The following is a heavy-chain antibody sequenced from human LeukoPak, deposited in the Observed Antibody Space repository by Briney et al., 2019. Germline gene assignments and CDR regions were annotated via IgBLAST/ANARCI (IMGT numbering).Heavy chain of an antibody. CDR2: ISSSSSYI. D-gene: IGHD3-22*01. Sequence: PGGSLRLSCAASGFTFSSYSMNWVRQAPGKGLEWVLSISSSSSYIYYADSVKGRFTISRDNAKNSLYLQMNSLRAEDTAVYYCARNFVVISFKYNWFDPWGQGTLVTVSS. J-gene: IGHJ5*02. CDR3: ARNFVVISFKYNWFDP. V-gene: IGHV3-21*01. CDR1: GFTFSSYS.